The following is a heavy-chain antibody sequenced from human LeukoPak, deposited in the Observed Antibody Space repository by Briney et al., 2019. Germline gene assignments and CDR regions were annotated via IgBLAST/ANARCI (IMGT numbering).Heavy chain of an antibody. V-gene: IGHV3-43D*04. Sequence: QTGGSVRLSCAASGFTFDDYAMHWVRQAPGKGLEWVSLISWDGGSTYYADSVKGRFTISRDNSKNSLYLQMNSLRAEDTALYSCAKVRSYDNNGYYDYWGQGTLVTVSS. CDR1: GFTFDDYA. J-gene: IGHJ4*02. CDR3: AKVRSYDNNGYYDY. CDR2: ISWDGGST. D-gene: IGHD3-22*01.